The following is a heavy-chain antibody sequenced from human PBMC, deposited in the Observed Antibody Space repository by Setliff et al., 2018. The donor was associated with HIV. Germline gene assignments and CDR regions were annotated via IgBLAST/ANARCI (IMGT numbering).Heavy chain of an antibody. V-gene: IGHV4-38-2*02. CDR2: IYFTGGT. Sequence: PSETLSLTCAVSGYSISSGYYWGWIRQPPGKGLEWIGTIYFTGGTNYNPSLKSRVTISVDTSKNQFSLKLSSVTAADTAVYYCAREDYYYYGMDVWGQGTTVTVS. CDR3: AREDYYYYGMDV. CDR1: GYSISSGYY. J-gene: IGHJ6*02.